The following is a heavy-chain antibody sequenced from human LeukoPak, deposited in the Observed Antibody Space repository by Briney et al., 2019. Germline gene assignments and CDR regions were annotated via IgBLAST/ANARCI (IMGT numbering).Heavy chain of an antibody. CDR2: IYYGGST. CDR1: GGSISGYY. J-gene: IGHJ4*02. CDR3: ARGLLWFGRGREYYFDY. V-gene: IGHV4-59*12. Sequence: SETLSLTCTVSGGSISGYYWNWIRQPPGKGLEWIGYIYYGGSTNYNPSLKSRVTISLDTSKNQFSLNLSSVTAADTAVYYCARGLLWFGRGREYYFDYWGQGTLVTVSS. D-gene: IGHD3-10*01.